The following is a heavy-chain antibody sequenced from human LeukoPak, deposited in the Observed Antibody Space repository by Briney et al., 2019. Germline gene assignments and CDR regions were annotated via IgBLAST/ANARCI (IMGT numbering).Heavy chain of an antibody. V-gene: IGHV4-34*01. CDR2: INHSGST. CDR3: ARGMTTEYSRHAFDI. J-gene: IGHJ3*02. CDR1: GGSFSGYY. D-gene: IGHD4-17*01. Sequence: SETLSLTCAVYGGSFSGYYWSWIRQPPGKGLEWIGEINHSGSTNYNPSLKSRVTISVDTSKNQFSLKLSSVTAADTAVYYCARGMTTEYSRHAFDIWGQGTMVTVSS.